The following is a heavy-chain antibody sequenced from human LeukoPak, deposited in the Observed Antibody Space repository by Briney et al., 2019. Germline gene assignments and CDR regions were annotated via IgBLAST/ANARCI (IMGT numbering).Heavy chain of an antibody. J-gene: IGHJ5*02. CDR1: GGTFSSYA. Sequence: SVKVSCKASGGTFSSYAISWVRQAPGQGLEWMRGIIPIFGTANYAQKFQGRVAITADESTSTAYMELSSLRSEDTAVYYCARGSRPGITNWFDPWGQGTLVTVSS. CDR2: IIPIFGTA. CDR3: ARGSRPGITNWFDP. V-gene: IGHV1-69*01.